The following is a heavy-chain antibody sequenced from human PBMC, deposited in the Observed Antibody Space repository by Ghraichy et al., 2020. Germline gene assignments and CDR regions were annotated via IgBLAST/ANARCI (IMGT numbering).Heavy chain of an antibody. CDR3: VRVPDDSSGYRLVPRGY. V-gene: IGHV1-18*04. J-gene: IGHJ4*02. D-gene: IGHD3-22*01. Sequence: ASVKVSCKASGYTFTSYGISWVRQAPGQGLEWMGWISAYNGNTNYAQKLQGRVTMTTDTSTSTAYMELRSLRSDDTAVYYCVRVPDDSSGYRLVPRGYWGQGTLVTVSS. CDR2: ISAYNGNT. CDR1: GYTFTSYG.